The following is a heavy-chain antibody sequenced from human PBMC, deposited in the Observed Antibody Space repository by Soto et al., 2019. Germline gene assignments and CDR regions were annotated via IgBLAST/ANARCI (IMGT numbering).Heavy chain of an antibody. D-gene: IGHD7-27*01. CDR3: TKCPNCNYHYDVVAV. CDR2: VYSSGAT. CDR1: GDSVSNYY. J-gene: IGHJ6*01. V-gene: IGHV4-4*07. Sequence: PPETLSLTCTVSGDSVSNYYWSWIRQPAGRGLEWIGRVYSSGATNYNPSLNGRVTMSVDTSRNQFSLRLSSVTAADTAIYYCTKCPNCNYHYDVVAVCGHGTAVSVSS.